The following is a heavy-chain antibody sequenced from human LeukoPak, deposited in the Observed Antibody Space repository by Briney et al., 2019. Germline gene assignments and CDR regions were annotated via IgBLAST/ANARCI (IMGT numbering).Heavy chain of an antibody. V-gene: IGHV4-61*02. CDR1: GGSISSSSYY. D-gene: IGHD6-25*01. CDR3: ARGHVLSAGYYFDY. CDR2: IYTSGST. J-gene: IGHJ4*02. Sequence: PSETLSLTCTVSGGSISSSSYYWSWIRQPAGKGLEWIGRIYTSGSTNYNPSLKSRVTMPVDTSKNQFSLKLSSVTAADTAVYYCARGHVLSAGYYFDYWGQGTLVTVSS.